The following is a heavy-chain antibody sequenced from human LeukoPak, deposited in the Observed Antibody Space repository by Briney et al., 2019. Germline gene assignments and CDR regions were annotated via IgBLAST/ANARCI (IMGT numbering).Heavy chain of an antibody. CDR2: ISGSGGST. Sequence: GGSLRLSCAASGFTFSSYAMSWVRQAPGKGLEWVSAISGSGGSTYYADSVKGRFTISRDNSKNTLYLQMNSLRAEDTAVYYCAKWNYDILTGYYNDYYLDYWGQGTLVTVSS. V-gene: IGHV3-23*01. CDR1: GFTFSSYA. J-gene: IGHJ4*02. CDR3: AKWNYDILTGYYNDYYLDY. D-gene: IGHD3-9*01.